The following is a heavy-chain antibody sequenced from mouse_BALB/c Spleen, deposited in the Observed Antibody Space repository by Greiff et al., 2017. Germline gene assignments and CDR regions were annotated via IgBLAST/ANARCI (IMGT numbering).Heavy chain of an antibody. V-gene: IGHV5-12-1*01. Sequence: EVQLVESGGGLVKPGGSLKLSCAASGFAFSSYDMSWVRQTPEKRLEWVAYISSGGGSTYYPDTVKGRFTISRDNAKNTLYLQMSSLKSEDTAMYYCARQEYYGSSLYAMDYWGQGTSVTVSS. J-gene: IGHJ4*01. CDR2: ISSGGGST. D-gene: IGHD1-1*01. CDR1: GFAFSSYD. CDR3: ARQEYYGSSLYAMDY.